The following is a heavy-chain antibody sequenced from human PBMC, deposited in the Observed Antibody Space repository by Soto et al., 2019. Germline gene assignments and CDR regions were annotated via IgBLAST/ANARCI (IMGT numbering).Heavy chain of an antibody. J-gene: IGHJ6*02. CDR3: ASRPFPAKYSSSWSFGMDV. D-gene: IGHD6-13*01. Sequence: ASVKVSCKASGYTVTGYYMHSVRQAPGQGLEWMGWINPNSGGTNYAQKFQGRVTMTRDTSISTAYMGLSRLRSDDTAVYYCASRPFPAKYSSSWSFGMDVWGQGTTVTVSS. V-gene: IGHV1-2*02. CDR2: INPNSGGT. CDR1: GYTVTGYY.